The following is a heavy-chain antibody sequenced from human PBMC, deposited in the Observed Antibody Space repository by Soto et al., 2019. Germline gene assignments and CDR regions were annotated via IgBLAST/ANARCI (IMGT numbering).Heavy chain of an antibody. CDR1: GGSISGGSYY. D-gene: IGHD3-16*01. CDR3: ARDPVTGGTFDI. CDR2: ISYSGST. J-gene: IGHJ3*02. V-gene: IGHV4-31*03. Sequence: QVQLQESGPGLVKPSQTLSLTCTVSGGSISGGSYYWSWIRQHPGKGLEWIGYISYSGSTYYNPSLKSRVTISVDTSKNQFSLKLTSVTAADTAVIYCARDPVTGGTFDIWGQGTMVTVSS.